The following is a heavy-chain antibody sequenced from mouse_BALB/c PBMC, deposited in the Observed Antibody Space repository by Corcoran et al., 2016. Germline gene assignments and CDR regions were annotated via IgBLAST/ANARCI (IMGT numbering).Heavy chain of an antibody. CDR2: IWWDDEK. D-gene: IGHD3-2*02. CDR3: FRRAEGYSYSMDS. J-gene: IGHJ4*01. V-gene: IGHV8-12*01. CDR1: GFSLRTSCMG. Sequence: QVTLKESGPGILKPSQTLSLTCSFSGFSLRTSCMGVGWIRQTSGKGLEWLAHIWWDDEKHYTPSLKSQFTISKDTARNQVFLKITSVDTADTATDDCFRRAEGYSYSMDSWGQGTSITVSS.